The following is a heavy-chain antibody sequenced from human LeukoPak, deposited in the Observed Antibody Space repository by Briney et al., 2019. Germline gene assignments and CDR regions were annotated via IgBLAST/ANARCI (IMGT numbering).Heavy chain of an antibody. CDR2: ISSSTSNI. V-gene: IGHV3-48*03. CDR1: GFTFSSYE. Sequence: GGSLRLSCAASGFTFSSYEMNWVRQAPGKGLEWISYISSSTSNIYYADSVKGRFTISRDNAKNSLYLQMNSLRAEDTAVYYCAKVRWDNSGWYYLDSWGQGTLVTVSS. D-gene: IGHD6-19*01. J-gene: IGHJ4*02. CDR3: AKVRWDNSGWYYLDS.